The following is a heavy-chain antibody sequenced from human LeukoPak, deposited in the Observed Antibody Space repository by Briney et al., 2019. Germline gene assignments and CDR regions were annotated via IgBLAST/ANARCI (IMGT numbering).Heavy chain of an antibody. CDR2: FDPEDGET. CDR3: ATDQRGAGLGFRYGSGSYNGLDV. D-gene: IGHD3-10*01. V-gene: IGHV1-24*01. J-gene: IGHJ6*02. CDR1: GYTLTELS. Sequence: ASVKVSCKVSGYTLTELSMHWVRQAPGKGLEWMGGFDPEDGETVYAQNFQGRVTMTEDTSTDTAYTELSSLRSDDTAVYYCATDQRGAGLGFRYGSGSYNGLDVWGQGTTVTVSS.